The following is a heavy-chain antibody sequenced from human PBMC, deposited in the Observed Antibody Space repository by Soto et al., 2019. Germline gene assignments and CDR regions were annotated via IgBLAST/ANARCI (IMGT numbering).Heavy chain of an antibody. CDR2: ISGSGGST. D-gene: IGHD2-2*01. J-gene: IGHJ6*02. V-gene: IGHV3-23*01. CDR1: GFTFSSYA. CDR3: AKDSPTSEGSTSVYYGMDV. Sequence: GGSLRLSCAASGFTFSSYAMSWVRQAPGKGLEWVSAISGSGGSTYYADSVKGRFTISRDNSKNTLYLQMNSLRAEDTAVYYCAKDSPTSEGSTSVYYGMDVWGQGTTVTVSS.